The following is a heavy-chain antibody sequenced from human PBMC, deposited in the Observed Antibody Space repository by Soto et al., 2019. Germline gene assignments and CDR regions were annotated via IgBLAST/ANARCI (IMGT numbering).Heavy chain of an antibody. V-gene: IGHV3-30-3*01. CDR1: GFTFSSYA. CDR2: ISYDGSNK. D-gene: IGHD2-15*01. J-gene: IGHJ5*02. CDR3: ARALEYCSGGSCYSGWFAP. Sequence: GGSLRLSCAASGFTFSSYAMHWVRQAPGKGLEWVAVISYDGSNKYYADSVKGRFTISRDNSKNTLYLQMNSLRAEDTAVYYRARALEYCSGGSCYSGWFAPGGQETLVTVS.